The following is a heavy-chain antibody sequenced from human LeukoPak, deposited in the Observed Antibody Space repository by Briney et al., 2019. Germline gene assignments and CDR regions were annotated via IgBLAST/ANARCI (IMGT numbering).Heavy chain of an antibody. CDR1: GGSISSYY. V-gene: IGHV4-59*01. CDR3: ARCRGYVHGDY. CDR2: IYYSGST. Sequence: SETLSLTCTVSGGSISSYYWNWIRQPPGKGLEWIGYIYYSGSTNYNPSLKSRVTISVDTSKNQFSLKLSSVTAADTAVYYCARCRGYVHGDYWGQGTLVTVSS. J-gene: IGHJ4*02. D-gene: IGHD5-12*01.